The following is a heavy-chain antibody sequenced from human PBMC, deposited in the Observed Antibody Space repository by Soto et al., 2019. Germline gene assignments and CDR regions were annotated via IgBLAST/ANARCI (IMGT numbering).Heavy chain of an antibody. CDR2: ISSSSSYI. CDR3: ARDSQMASITMVRGVTRLFDP. D-gene: IGHD3-10*01. V-gene: IGHV3-21*01. J-gene: IGHJ5*02. CDR1: GFTFSSYS. Sequence: GGSLRLSCAASGFTFSSYSMNWVRQAPGKGLEWVSSISSSSSYIYYADSVKGRFTISRDNAKNSLYLQMNSLRAEDTAVYYCARDSQMASITMVRGVTRLFDPWGQGTLVTVSS.